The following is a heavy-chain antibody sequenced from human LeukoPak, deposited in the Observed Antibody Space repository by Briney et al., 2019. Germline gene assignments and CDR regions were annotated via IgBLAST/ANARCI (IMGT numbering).Heavy chain of an antibody. CDR2: IYPGDSET. CDR1: GYSLTNYW. Sequence: GESLKISCKGSGYSLTNYWIGWVRQMPGKGLECMGIIYPGDSETRYSPSFQGQVTISADKSISTAYLQWSSLKASDTSMYYCARLPTVTTGCDYWGQGTLVTASS. J-gene: IGHJ4*02. CDR3: ARLPTVTTGCDY. V-gene: IGHV5-51*01. D-gene: IGHD4-11*01.